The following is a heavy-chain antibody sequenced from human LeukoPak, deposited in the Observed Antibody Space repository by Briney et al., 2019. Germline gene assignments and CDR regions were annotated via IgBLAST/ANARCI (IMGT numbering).Heavy chain of an antibody. V-gene: IGHV3-53*01. J-gene: IGHJ4*02. CDR3: ARAAYDSGGYTANHDF. CDR1: GFSVSTSY. Sequence: PGESLRLSCAASGFSVSTSYMSWVRQAPGKGLEYVSVLYDSGDTYYAESVKGRFTISRDNSKNTVYLQMNSLRVEDTAVYYCARAAYDSGGYTANHDFWGQGTLVIVSS. CDR2: LYDSGDT. D-gene: IGHD3-22*01.